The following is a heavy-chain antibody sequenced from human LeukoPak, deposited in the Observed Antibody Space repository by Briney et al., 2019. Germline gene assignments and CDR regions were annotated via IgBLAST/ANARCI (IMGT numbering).Heavy chain of an antibody. CDR1: GFTFSSYG. CDR2: ISYDGSNK. J-gene: IGHJ4*02. D-gene: IGHD3-9*01. Sequence: GRSLRLSCAASGFTFSSYGMHWVRQAPGKGLEWVAVISYDGSNKYYADSVKGRFTISRDNSKNTLYLQMNSLRAEDTAVYYCATSGTSYYDILTEYYFDYWGQGTLVTVSS. V-gene: IGHV3-30*03. CDR3: ATSGTSYYDILTEYYFDY.